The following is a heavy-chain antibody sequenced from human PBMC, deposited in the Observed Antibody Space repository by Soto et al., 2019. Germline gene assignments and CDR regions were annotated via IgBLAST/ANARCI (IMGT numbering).Heavy chain of an antibody. Sequence: QVVLLQSGSEVKEPGSSVRVSCQISGSTFNNFAFSWVRQAPGHGPEWMGGIVVISNTVDYSQRFQDRVTITADNSTNTLYMELGSLTFEDTAVYYCARAIKRWEVHYYFDYWGQGTLVTVSS. V-gene: IGHV1-69*06. CDR3: ARAIKRWEVHYYFDY. J-gene: IGHJ4*02. D-gene: IGHD1-26*01. CDR2: IVVISNTV. CDR1: GSTFNNFA.